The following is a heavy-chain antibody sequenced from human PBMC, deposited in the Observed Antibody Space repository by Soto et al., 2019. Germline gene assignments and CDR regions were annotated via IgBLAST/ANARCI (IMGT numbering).Heavy chain of an antibody. D-gene: IGHD2-21*01. J-gene: IGHJ3*02. CDR3: AREVAGLGAFDI. CDR1: GFTFSSYD. V-gene: IGHV3-13*01. CDR2: IGTAGDT. Sequence: EVQLVESGGGLVQPGGSLRLSCAASGFTFSSYDMHWVRQATGKGLEWVSAIGTAGDTYYPGSVKGRFTISRENAKNSLYLQMNSLRAXXXXVYYCAREVAGLGAFDIWGQGTMVTV.